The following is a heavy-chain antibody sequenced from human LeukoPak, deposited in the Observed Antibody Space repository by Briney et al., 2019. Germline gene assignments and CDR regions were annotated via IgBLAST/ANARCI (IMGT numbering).Heavy chain of an antibody. V-gene: IGHV3-66*01. Sequence: PGGSLRLSCAASGFTVSSNYMSWVRQAPGKGLEWVSVIYSGGSTYYADSVKGRFTISRDNSKNTLYLQMNSLRAEDTAVYYCARAPLWFGELLGAFDIWGQGTMVTVSS. D-gene: IGHD3-10*01. CDR3: ARAPLWFGELLGAFDI. CDR2: IYSGGST. CDR1: GFTVSSNY. J-gene: IGHJ3*02.